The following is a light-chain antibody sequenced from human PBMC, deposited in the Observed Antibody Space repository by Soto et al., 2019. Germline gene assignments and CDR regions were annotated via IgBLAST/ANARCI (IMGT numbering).Light chain of an antibody. J-gene: IGKJ1*01. Sequence: DRVMTQSPLSLSVTPGEPASISCRSSQSLLHTNGYNYLDWYLQRPGQSPQLLIYLGSHRASGVPDRFSGRGSGTDFTLKISRVEAEDVGVYYCMQALQIRVEFGQGTKVQI. CDR2: LGS. CDR3: MQALQIRVE. V-gene: IGKV2-28*01. CDR1: QSLLHTNGYNY.